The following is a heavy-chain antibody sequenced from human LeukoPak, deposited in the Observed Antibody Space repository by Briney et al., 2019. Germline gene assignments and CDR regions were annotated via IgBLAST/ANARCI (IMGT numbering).Heavy chain of an antibody. J-gene: IGHJ5*02. Sequence: SETLSLTCTVSGGSISSYYWSWIRQPPGKGLEWIGHIYYSGSTNYNPSLKSRVTISVDTSKNQFSLKLSSVTAADTAVYYCARDYYGSGSYFWFDPWGQGTLVTVSS. V-gene: IGHV4-59*01. CDR1: GGSISSYY. CDR2: IYYSGST. D-gene: IGHD3-10*01. CDR3: ARDYYGSGSYFWFDP.